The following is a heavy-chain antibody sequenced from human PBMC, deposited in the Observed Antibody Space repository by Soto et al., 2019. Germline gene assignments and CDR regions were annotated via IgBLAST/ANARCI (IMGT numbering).Heavy chain of an antibody. V-gene: IGHV5-10-1*01. CDR3: ASVRVLSSGGYSYYYYCMDV. Sequence: GESLKISCKASGYSFTSYWISWVRQMPGKGLEWMGRIDPSDSYTNYSPSFQGHVTISADKSISTAYLQWSSLKASDTAMYDCASVRVLSSGGYSYYYYCMDVWGQGTTVSVSS. D-gene: IGHD6-19*01. J-gene: IGHJ6*02. CDR1: GYSFTSYW. CDR2: IDPSDSYT.